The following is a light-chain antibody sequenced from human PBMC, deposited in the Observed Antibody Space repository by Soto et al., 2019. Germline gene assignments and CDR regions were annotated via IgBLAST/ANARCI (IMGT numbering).Light chain of an antibody. V-gene: IGKV1-6*01. Sequence: AIQMTQSPSSLSASVGDRVTIACRASQGIRNDLGWYQQKPGTAPKLLIYAASNLQSGVPSRFSGSGSGTDFTLIISSXQPEDFATYYCAQDYIFPRTFGQGTKVDIK. CDR2: AAS. CDR1: QGIRND. CDR3: AQDYIFPRT. J-gene: IGKJ1*01.